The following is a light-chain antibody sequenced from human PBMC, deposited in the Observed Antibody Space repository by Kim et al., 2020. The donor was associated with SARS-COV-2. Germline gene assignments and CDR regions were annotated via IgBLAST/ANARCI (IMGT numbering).Light chain of an antibody. J-gene: IGKJ4*01. V-gene: IGKV1-33*01. CDR2: DAS. Sequence: ASVGDRVTITCRASQDISNYLTWYQQKPGKAPKLLIYDASSLERGVPSRFSGSGSGTDFSLTISSLQAEDFATYYCQQHDSLPLTFGGGTKVDIK. CDR1: QDISNY. CDR3: QQHDSLPLT.